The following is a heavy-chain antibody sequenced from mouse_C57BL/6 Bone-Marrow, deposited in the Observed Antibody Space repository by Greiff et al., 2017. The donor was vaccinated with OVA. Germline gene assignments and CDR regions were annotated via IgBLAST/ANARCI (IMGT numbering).Heavy chain of an antibody. CDR2: IYPGGGYT. V-gene: IGHV1-63*01. Sequence: VQLQQSGAELVRPGTSVKLSCKASGYTFTNYWIGWAKPRPGHGLEWIGAIYPGGGYTNYNEKFKGKATLTADKSSSTAYMQFSSLTSEDSAIYYCARRDYDGFAYWGQGTLVTVSA. CDR1: GYTFTNYW. D-gene: IGHD2-4*01. CDR3: ARRDYDGFAY. J-gene: IGHJ3*01.